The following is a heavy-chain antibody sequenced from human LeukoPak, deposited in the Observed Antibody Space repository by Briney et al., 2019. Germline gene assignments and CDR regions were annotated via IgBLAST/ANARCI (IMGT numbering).Heavy chain of an antibody. Sequence: PSETLSLTCTVSGGSISSYYWSWIRQPPGKGLEWIGYIYYSGSTNYNPPLKSRVTISVDTSKNQFSLKLSSVTAADTAVYYCAREGYDSDDAFDIWGQGTMVTVSS. D-gene: IGHD3-3*01. J-gene: IGHJ3*02. CDR3: AREGYDSDDAFDI. CDR2: IYYSGST. CDR1: GGSISSYY. V-gene: IGHV4-59*01.